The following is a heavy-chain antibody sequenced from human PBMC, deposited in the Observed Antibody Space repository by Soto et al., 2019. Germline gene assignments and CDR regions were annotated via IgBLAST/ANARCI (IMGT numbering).Heavy chain of an antibody. J-gene: IGHJ5*02. CDR2: IYYSGST. CDR1: GGSISSSSYY. Sequence: SETLSLTCTVSGGSISSSSYYWGWIRQPPGKGLEWIGSIYYSGSTYYNPSLKSRVTISVDTSKNQFSLKLSSVTAADTAVYYCARDLSDCSGGSCYSRNWFDPWGQGTLVTVSS. V-gene: IGHV4-39*07. CDR3: ARDLSDCSGGSCYSRNWFDP. D-gene: IGHD2-15*01.